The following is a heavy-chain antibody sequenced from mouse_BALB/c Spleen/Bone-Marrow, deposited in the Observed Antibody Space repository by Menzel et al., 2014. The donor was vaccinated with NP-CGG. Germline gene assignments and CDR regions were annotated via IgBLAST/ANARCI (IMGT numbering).Heavy chain of an antibody. CDR1: GFTFSNYT. CDR2: ISNGGGTT. Sequence: EVKLVESGGGLVQPGGSLKLSCAASGFTFSNYTMSWIRQTPEKRLEWVAYISNGGGTTYYPDTVKGRFTISRDNAKNTLYLQMSSLKSEDTAMYYCARRYDYGYGPFAYWGQGTQVTVSA. V-gene: IGHV5-12-2*01. J-gene: IGHJ3*01. D-gene: IGHD1-2*01. CDR3: ARRYDYGYGPFAY.